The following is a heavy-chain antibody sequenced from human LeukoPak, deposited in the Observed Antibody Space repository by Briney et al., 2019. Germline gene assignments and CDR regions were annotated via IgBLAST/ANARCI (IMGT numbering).Heavy chain of an antibody. CDR2: IYYSGST. V-gene: IGHV4-30-4*01. J-gene: IGHJ4*02. CDR3: ASSYMIVVVNHYFDY. CDR1: GGSISSGDYY. Sequence: PSETLSLTCTVSGGSISSGDYYWSWIRQPPGKGLEWIGYIYYSGSTYYNPSLKSRVTISVDTSKNQFSLKLSSVTAADTAVYYCASSYMIVVVNHYFDYWGQGTLVTVSS. D-gene: IGHD3-22*01.